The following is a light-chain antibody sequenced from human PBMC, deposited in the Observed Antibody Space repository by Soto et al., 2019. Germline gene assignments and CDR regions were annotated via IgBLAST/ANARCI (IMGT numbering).Light chain of an antibody. V-gene: IGKV1-17*03. CDR3: LQHNSYPIT. J-gene: IGKJ4*01. CDR1: QGISTY. Sequence: DIQMTQSPSAMSASVGDRVTITCRASQGISTYLAWFQQKPGKAPKRLIYAASSLQSGVPSRFSGSGSGTEFTLTIDSLQPEDFATYYCLQHNSYPITFGGGTKVEIK. CDR2: AAS.